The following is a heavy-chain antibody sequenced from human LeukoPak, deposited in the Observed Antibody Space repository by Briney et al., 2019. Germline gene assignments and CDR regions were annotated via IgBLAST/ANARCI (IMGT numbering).Heavy chain of an antibody. D-gene: IGHD3-10*01. Sequence: GGSLRLSCAASGFTFSNAWMSWVRQAPGKGLEWVSSISSSSSYIYYADSVKGRFTISRDNAKNSLYLQMNSLRAEDTAVYYCARDYPITMVRGVSFQVYWGQGTLVTVSS. J-gene: IGHJ4*02. V-gene: IGHV3-21*01. CDR1: GFTFSNAW. CDR3: ARDYPITMVRGVSFQVY. CDR2: ISSSSSYI.